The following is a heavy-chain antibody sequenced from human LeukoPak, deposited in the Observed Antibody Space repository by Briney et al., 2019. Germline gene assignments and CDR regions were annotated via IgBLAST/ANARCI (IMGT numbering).Heavy chain of an antibody. Sequence: LGGSLRLSCAASGFSFKNVWMSWVRQAPGKGLEWVGRIKSKTHGGTTDYAAAVKGRFTISRDDSKSTLYLQMNSLKTGDTALYYCTTWNYDILTGYSIRGQGTLVTVSS. CDR1: GFSFKNVW. J-gene: IGHJ4*02. D-gene: IGHD3-9*01. CDR3: TTWNYDILTGYSI. V-gene: IGHV3-15*01. CDR2: IKSKTHGGTT.